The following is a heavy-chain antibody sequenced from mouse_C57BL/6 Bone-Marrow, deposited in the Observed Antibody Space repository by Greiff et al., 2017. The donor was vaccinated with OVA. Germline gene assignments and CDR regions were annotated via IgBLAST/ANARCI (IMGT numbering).Heavy chain of an antibody. V-gene: IGHV5-12*01. J-gene: IGHJ4*01. CDR2: ISNGGGST. Sequence: DVKLVESGGGLVQPGGSLKLSCAASGFTFSDYYMYWVRQTPEKRLEWVAYISNGGGSTYYPDTVKGRFTISRDNAKNTLYLQMSRLKSEDTAMYYCARFERAMDYWGQGTSVTVSS. CDR3: ARFERAMDY. CDR1: GFTFSDYY.